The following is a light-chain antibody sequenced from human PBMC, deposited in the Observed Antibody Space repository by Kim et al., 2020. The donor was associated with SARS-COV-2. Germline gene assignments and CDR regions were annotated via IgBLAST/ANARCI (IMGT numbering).Light chain of an antibody. CDR1: GSNIERNV. J-gene: IGLJ3*02. V-gene: IGLV1-44*01. Sequence: QSVLTQSPSVSGTPGQRVTISCFGSGSNIERNVVNWYQQFPGTAPKLLMYATDQRSSGVPDRSSGSRSGTSASLAISGLQSDDEADYYCATWDDSLNEWVFGGGTQLTVL. CDR3: ATWDDSLNEWV. CDR2: ATD.